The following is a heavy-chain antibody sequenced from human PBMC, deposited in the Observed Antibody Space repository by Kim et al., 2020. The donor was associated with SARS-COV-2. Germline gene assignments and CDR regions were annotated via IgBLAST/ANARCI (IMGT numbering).Heavy chain of an antibody. CDR2: IKSKTDGETI. Sequence: GSLRLSCAASGFTFDNAWMTWVRQAPGKGLESVGRIKSKTDGETIDYAAPVKGRFTISRDDSRNTLFLQMDSLKVEDTAVYFCTTHLFTPRRRGFRMVWGAPIDSWGQGTLVTVSS. D-gene: IGHD3-10*01. J-gene: IGHJ5*01. V-gene: IGHV3-15*05. CDR1: GFTFDNAW. CDR3: TTHLFTPRRRGFRMVWGAPIDS.